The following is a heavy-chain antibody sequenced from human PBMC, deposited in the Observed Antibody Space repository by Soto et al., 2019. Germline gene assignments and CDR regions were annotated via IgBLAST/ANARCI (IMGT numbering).Heavy chain of an antibody. Sequence: QVQLVESGGGVVQPGRSLRLSCAASGFTYSTYTMHWVRQAPGKGLEWVAVISYDGNNKFYADSVKGRFTISRDSTKQTLYLQMTSRRPDGTAMYSCARDGVSSTEYTGNYGTYFDSWGQGALVTVSS. J-gene: IGHJ4*02. V-gene: IGHV3-30-3*01. CDR1: GFTYSTYT. D-gene: IGHD1-7*01. CDR3: ARDGVSSTEYTGNYGTYFDS. CDR2: ISYDGNNK.